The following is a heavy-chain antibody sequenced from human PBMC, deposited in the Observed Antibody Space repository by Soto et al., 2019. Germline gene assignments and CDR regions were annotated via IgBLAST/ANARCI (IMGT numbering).Heavy chain of an antibody. J-gene: IGHJ4*02. Sequence: EVQLLESGGGLVQPGGSLRLSCAASGFTYSSYAMYWVRHAPGKGLEWVSAISGSGDTTYYAASVKGRFTISRDNSKNTLYLDLQSLRAEDTAVYYCAKLSGGSCYDVADYWGQGTLVTVSS. CDR3: AKLSGGSCYDVADY. D-gene: IGHD2-15*01. CDR1: GFTYSSYA. CDR2: ISGSGDTT. V-gene: IGHV3-23*01.